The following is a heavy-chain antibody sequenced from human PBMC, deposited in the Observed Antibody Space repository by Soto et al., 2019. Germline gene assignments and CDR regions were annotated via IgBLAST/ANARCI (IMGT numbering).Heavy chain of an antibody. D-gene: IGHD2-21*01. CDR2: IIPIFGTA. CDR1: GGTFSSYA. V-gene: IGHV1-69*06. Sequence: SVKVSCKASGGTFSSYAISWVRQAPGQGLEWMGGIIPIFGTANYAQKFQGRVMITADKSTSTAYMELSSLRSEDTAVYYCARDPHHNNWFDPWGQGTLVTVSS. J-gene: IGHJ5*02. CDR3: ARDPHHNNWFDP.